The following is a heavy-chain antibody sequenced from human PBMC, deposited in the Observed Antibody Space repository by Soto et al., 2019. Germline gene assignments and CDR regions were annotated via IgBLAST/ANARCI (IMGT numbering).Heavy chain of an antibody. CDR2: IYYSGST. Sequence: PSETLSLTCTVSGGSISTYYWSWIRQPPGKGLEWIGYIYYSGSTYYNPSLKSRVTISVDRSKNQFSMKLSSVTAADTAVYYCARDPGSGSYYGWFDPWGQGTLVTVSS. D-gene: IGHD3-10*01. V-gene: IGHV4-59*01. J-gene: IGHJ5*02. CDR1: GGSISTYY. CDR3: ARDPGSGSYYGWFDP.